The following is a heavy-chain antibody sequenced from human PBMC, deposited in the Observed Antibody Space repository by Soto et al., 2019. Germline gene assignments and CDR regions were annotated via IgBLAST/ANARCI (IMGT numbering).Heavy chain of an antibody. CDR3: ARDRITMVRGVISGFFGY. CDR2: ISYDGSNK. J-gene: IGHJ4*02. D-gene: IGHD3-10*01. CDR1: GFTFSSYA. V-gene: IGHV3-30-3*01. Sequence: GGSLRLSCAASGFTFSSYAMHWVRQAPGKGLEWVAVISYDGSNKYYADSVKGRFTISRDNSKNTLYLQMNSLRAEDTAVYYCARDRITMVRGVISGFFGYWGQGTLVTVPQ.